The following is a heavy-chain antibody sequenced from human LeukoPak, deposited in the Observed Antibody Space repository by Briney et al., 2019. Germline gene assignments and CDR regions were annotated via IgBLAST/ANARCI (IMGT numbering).Heavy chain of an antibody. J-gene: IGHJ4*02. CDR1: GGSISSYY. Sequence: SETLSLTCTVSGGSISSYYWSWIRQPPGKGLEWSGYIYYSGSTNYNPSLKSRVTISVDTSKNQFSLKLSSVTAADTAVYYCARVRSSGYPPPPAFDYWGQGTLVTVSS. CDR2: IYYSGST. CDR3: ARVRSSGYPPPPAFDY. V-gene: IGHV4-59*01. D-gene: IGHD3-22*01.